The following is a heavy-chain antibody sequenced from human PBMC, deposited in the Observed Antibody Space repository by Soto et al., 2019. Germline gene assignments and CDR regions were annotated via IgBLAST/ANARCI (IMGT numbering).Heavy chain of an antibody. Sequence: ASVKVSCKASGYTFTGYYMHWVRQAPGQGLEWMGWINPNRGGTNYAQKFQGRVTMTRDTSISTAYMELSRLRSDDTAVYYCARDSITMVRGVIWYYYYYGMDVWGQGTTVTVSS. CDR1: GYTFTGYY. CDR2: INPNRGGT. V-gene: IGHV1-2*02. J-gene: IGHJ6*02. CDR3: ARDSITMVRGVIWYYYYYGMDV. D-gene: IGHD3-10*01.